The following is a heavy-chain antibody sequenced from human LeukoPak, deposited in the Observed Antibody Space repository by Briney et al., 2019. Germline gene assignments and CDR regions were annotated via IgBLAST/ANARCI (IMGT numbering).Heavy chain of an antibody. J-gene: IGHJ4*02. V-gene: IGHV4-59*12. CDR3: ASLLVPGNFDY. CDR2: IYYSGST. CDR1: GGSISSYY. Sequence: PSETLSLTCTVSGGSISSYYWSWIRQPPGKGLEWIAYIYYSGSTNYNPSLKSRITISVDVSKNQFSLKVTSVTAADTAVYYCASLLVPGNFDYWGQGTLVTVSP. D-gene: IGHD2-8*02.